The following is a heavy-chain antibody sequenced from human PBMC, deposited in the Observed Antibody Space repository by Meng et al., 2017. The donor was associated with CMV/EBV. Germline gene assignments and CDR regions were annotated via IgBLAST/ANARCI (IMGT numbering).Heavy chain of an antibody. CDR1: GGSISSSSYY. J-gene: IGHJ4*02. D-gene: IGHD3-3*01. CDR3: ARSYEFWSGYYFDY. Sequence: SETLSLTCTVSGGSISSSSYYWGWIRQPPGKGLEWIGSINYSGRTYYNPSLKSRVTISVDTSKNQVSLKLSPVTAADTAVYYCARSYEFWSGYYFDYWGQGTLVTVSS. CDR2: INYSGRT. V-gene: IGHV4-39*01.